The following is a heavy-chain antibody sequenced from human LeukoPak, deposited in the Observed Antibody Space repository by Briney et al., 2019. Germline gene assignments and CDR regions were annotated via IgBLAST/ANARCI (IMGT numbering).Heavy chain of an antibody. J-gene: IGHJ5*02. D-gene: IGHD6-19*01. CDR3: ARRGIAVAGPIRT. V-gene: IGHV4-34*01. CDR1: GGSFSGYY. CDR2: INHSGST. Sequence: PSETLSLTCAVYGGSFSGYYWSWIRQPPGKGLEWIGEINHSGSTNYNPSLKSRVTISVDTSKNQFSLKLSSVTAADTAVYYCARRGIAVAGPIRTWGQGTLVTVSS.